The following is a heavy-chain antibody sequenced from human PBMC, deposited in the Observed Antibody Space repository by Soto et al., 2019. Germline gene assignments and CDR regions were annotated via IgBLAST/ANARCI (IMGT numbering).Heavy chain of an antibody. V-gene: IGHV4-59*01. D-gene: IGHD2-2*03. J-gene: IGHJ6*03. CDR3: ARGSTGYCSSTSCYLTHLQYYYYMDV. CDR1: GGSISSYY. Sequence: LSLTCTVSGGSISSYYWGWIRQPPGKGLEWIGYIYYSGSTNYNPSLKSRVTISVDTSKNQFSLKLSSVTAADTAVYYCARGSTGYCSSTSCYLTHLQYYYYMDVWGKGTTVTVSS. CDR2: IYYSGST.